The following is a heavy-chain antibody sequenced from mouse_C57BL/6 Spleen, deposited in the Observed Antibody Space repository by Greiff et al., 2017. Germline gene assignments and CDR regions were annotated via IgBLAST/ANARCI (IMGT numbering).Heavy chain of an antibody. D-gene: IGHD3-1*01. CDR3: ASPASPGAMDY. J-gene: IGHJ4*01. V-gene: IGHV1-59*01. CDR2: IDPSDSYT. CDR1: GYTFTSYW. Sequence: QVHVKQPGAELVRPGTSVKLSCKASGYTFTSYWMHWVKQRPGQGLEWIGVIDPSDSYTNYNQKFKGKATLTVDTSSSTAYMQLSSLTSEDSAVYYCASPASPGAMDYWGQGTSVTVSS.